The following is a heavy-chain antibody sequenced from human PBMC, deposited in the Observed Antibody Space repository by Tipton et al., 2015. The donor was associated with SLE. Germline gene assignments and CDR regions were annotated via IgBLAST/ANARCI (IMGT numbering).Heavy chain of an antibody. CDR1: GSSITSSSHY. CDR2: IYYTGTT. Sequence: TLSLTCSISGSSITSSSHYWGWIRQPPGKGLEWIGSIYYTGTTYYNPSLKSRVTISADTSKKQFSLRLSSVTAADTAVYYCARHASFTFLGAFDVWGQGTMITVSS. CDR3: ARHASFTFLGAFDV. V-gene: IGHV4-39*01. J-gene: IGHJ3*01. D-gene: IGHD2/OR15-2a*01.